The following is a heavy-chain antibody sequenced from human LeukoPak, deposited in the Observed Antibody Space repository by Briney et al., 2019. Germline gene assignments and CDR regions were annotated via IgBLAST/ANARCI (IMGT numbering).Heavy chain of an antibody. CDR3: ARDAGHQLSRRNYYAMDV. CDR1: GGSISSSSYY. J-gene: IGHJ6*02. D-gene: IGHD2-2*01. CDR2: IYYGGST. Sequence: SETLSLTCTVSGGSISSSSYYWAWIRQPPGKGLEWIGSIYYGGSTYYNSSLKSRATISVDISKNQFSLKVSPVTAADTAVYYCARDAGHQLSRRNYYAMDVWGQGTTVTVSS. V-gene: IGHV4-39*07.